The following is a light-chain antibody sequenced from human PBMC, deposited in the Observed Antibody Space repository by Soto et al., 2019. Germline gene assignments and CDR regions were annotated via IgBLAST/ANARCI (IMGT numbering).Light chain of an antibody. Sequence: ESVLTQSPGTLSLSPGERATLSCRASQSVDSSYLAWYQQKPGQAPRLLIYSASNRATGIPDRISGSGSGTDFTLTISSLEPEDFAVYYCQHYGISVWTFGQGTKVDIK. CDR2: SAS. V-gene: IGKV3-20*01. J-gene: IGKJ1*01. CDR3: QHYGISVWT. CDR1: QSVDSSY.